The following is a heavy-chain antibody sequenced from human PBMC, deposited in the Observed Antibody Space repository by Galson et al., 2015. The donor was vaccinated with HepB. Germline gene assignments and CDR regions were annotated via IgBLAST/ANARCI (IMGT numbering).Heavy chain of an antibody. J-gene: IGHJ4*02. D-gene: IGHD5-12*01. V-gene: IGHV3-23*01. CDR3: AKGVDSGYDFGYYFDY. CDR2: ISGSGGST. Sequence: SLRLSCAASGFTFSSYAMSWVRQAPGKGLEWVSAISGSGGSTYYADSVKGRFTISRDNSKNTLYLQMNSLRAEDTAVYYCAKGVDSGYDFGYYFDYWGQGTLVTVSS. CDR1: GFTFSSYA.